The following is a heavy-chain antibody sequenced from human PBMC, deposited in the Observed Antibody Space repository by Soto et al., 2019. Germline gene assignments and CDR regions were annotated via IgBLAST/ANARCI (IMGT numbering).Heavy chain of an antibody. V-gene: IGHV1-69*02. J-gene: IGHJ4*02. Sequence: QVQLVQSGAEVKKPGSSVKVSCKASGGTFSSYTISWVRQAPGQGLEWMGRIIPILGIANYAQKFQGRVTITADKSTITDYMELSSLRSEDTAVYYCAARRESGRGYCDYWGEGTLVTVSS. D-gene: IGHD3-10*01. CDR1: GGTFSSYT. CDR2: IIPILGIA. CDR3: AARRESGRGYCDY.